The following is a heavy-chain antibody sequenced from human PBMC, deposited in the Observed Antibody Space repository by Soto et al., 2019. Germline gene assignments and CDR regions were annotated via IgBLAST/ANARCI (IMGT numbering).Heavy chain of an antibody. J-gene: IGHJ5*02. CDR3: ARGATHGSSWYFSFDP. Sequence: QMQLVQSGAEVRLPGSSVKVSCKASGGTFSTYSINWVRQAPGQVLEWMGGIIPLFGTTNYAQKFKGRVTITADESTSTAYMELSSLRAEDAAVYYCARGATHGSSWYFSFDPLGQGTLVTVSS. CDR1: GGTFSTYS. V-gene: IGHV1-69*01. CDR2: IIPLFGTT. D-gene: IGHD6-13*01.